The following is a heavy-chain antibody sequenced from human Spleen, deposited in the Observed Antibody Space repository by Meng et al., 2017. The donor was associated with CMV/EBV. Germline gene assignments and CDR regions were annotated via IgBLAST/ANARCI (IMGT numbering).Heavy chain of an antibody. V-gene: IGHV1-46*01. Sequence: ASVKVSCKASGYTFTGYYMHWVRQAPGQGLEWMGIIDPSGGSTSYAQKFQGRVTMTRDTSTSTVYMELSSLRSEDTAVYYCARESRGLTIFGVAHFDYWGQGSLVTVSS. CDR3: ARESRGLTIFGVAHFDY. J-gene: IGHJ4*02. CDR2: IDPSGGST. D-gene: IGHD3-3*01. CDR1: GYTFTGYY.